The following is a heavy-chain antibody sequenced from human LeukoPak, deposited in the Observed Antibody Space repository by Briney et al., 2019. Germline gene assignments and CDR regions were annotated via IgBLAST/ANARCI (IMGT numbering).Heavy chain of an antibody. CDR1: GYTFTSYA. CDR2: IIPIFGTA. CDR3: ARVLDGSGSYYLSFDI. D-gene: IGHD3-10*01. J-gene: IGHJ3*02. Sequence: ASVKVSCKASGYTFTSYAISWVRQAPGQGLEWMGGIIPIFGTANYAQKFQGRVTITTDESTSTAYMELSSLRSEDTAVYYCARVLDGSGSYYLSFDIWGPGTMVTVSS. V-gene: IGHV1-69*05.